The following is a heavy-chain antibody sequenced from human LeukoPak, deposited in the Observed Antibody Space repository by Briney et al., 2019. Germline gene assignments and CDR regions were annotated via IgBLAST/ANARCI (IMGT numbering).Heavy chain of an antibody. CDR3: ACSMSSDWNYYYAMDV. CDR1: SGATSNYY. V-gene: IGHV4-59*12. D-gene: IGHD6-19*01. CDR2: VHYSGST. Sequence: SETLSLTCTTSSGATSNYYWNWIRQPPGKGLEWIGYVHYSGSTRFNPSLKSRVTISVDTSNNQFSLKLSSVTAADTAVYYCACSMSSDWNYYYAMDVWGQGTTVTVSS. J-gene: IGHJ6*02.